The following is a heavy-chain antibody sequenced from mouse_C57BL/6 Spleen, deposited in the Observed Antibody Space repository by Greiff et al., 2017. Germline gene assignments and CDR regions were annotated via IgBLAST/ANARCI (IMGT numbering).Heavy chain of an antibody. D-gene: IGHD1-1*01. CDR2: IYPGSGNT. Sequence: VQLQESGPELVKPGASVKISCKASGYSFTSYYIHWVKQRPGQGLEWIGWIYPGSGNTKYNEKFKGKATLTADTSSSTAYMQLSSLTSEDSAVYYCARGGITTVVAHFDYWGQGTTLTVSS. CDR1: GYSFTSYY. V-gene: IGHV1-66*01. J-gene: IGHJ2*01. CDR3: ARGGITTVVAHFDY.